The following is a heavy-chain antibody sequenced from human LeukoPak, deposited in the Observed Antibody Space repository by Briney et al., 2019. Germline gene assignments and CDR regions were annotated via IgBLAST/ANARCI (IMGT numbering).Heavy chain of an antibody. CDR3: AKDPAIAVAGYFDY. Sequence: GGSLRLSCAASGFTFSSYAMSWVRQAPGKGLEWVSAISGSGGSTYYADSVKGRFTISRDNAKNTLYLQMNSLRAEDTAVYYCAKDPAIAVAGYFDYWGQGTLVTVSS. J-gene: IGHJ4*02. V-gene: IGHV3-23*01. CDR1: GFTFSSYA. D-gene: IGHD6-19*01. CDR2: ISGSGGST.